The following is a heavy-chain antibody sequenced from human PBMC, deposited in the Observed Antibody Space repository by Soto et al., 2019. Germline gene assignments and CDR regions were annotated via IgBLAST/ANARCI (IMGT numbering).Heavy chain of an antibody. V-gene: IGHV5-51*01. Sequence: GESLKISCKASGYSFTNYWIGWVRQMPGKGLELMGIMYPGDSDTRYSPSFQGQVTISADKSISTTYLQWRSLVASDSAIYYCARGNHPHTYDFEYWGQGTMVSVSS. CDR1: GYSFTNYW. J-gene: IGHJ4*02. CDR2: MYPGDSDT. D-gene: IGHD1-1*01. CDR3: ARGNHPHTYDFEY.